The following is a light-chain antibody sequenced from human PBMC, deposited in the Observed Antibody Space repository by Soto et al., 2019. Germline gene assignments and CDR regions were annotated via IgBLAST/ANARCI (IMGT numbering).Light chain of an antibody. V-gene: IGLV1-47*01. Sequence: QSVLTQPPSASGTPGQRVTISCSGSSSNIGSNYVYWYQQLPGTAPKLLIYRNNQRPSGVPDRFSCSKSGSSASLAISGLRPEDEADYYCAAWDDSLSGVVFGGGTKLTVL. CDR3: AAWDDSLSGVV. CDR2: RNN. J-gene: IGLJ2*01. CDR1: SSNIGSNY.